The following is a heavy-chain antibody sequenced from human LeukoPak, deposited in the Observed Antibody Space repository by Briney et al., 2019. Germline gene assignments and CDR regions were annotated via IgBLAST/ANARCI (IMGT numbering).Heavy chain of an antibody. CDR2: IYTSGST. J-gene: IGHJ4*02. CDR1: GGSISSYY. D-gene: IGHD3-10*01. Sequence: SETLSLTCTVSGGSISSYYWIWLRQPAGKGLEWIGRIYTSGSTNYNPSLKSRVTMSVDTSKNQFSLKLSSVTAADTAVYYCARDGESPPDSSFDYWGQGTLVTVSS. CDR3: ARDGESPPDSSFDY. V-gene: IGHV4-4*07.